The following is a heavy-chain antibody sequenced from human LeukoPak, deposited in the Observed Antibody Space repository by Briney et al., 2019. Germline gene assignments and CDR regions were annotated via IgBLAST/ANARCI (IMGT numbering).Heavy chain of an antibody. CDR2: INPNSGGT. Sequence: ASVKVSCKASGYTFTGYYMHWVRQAPGQGLEWMGWINPNSGGTNYAQKFQGRVTLTTDTSTSTAYMELRSLRSDDTAVYYCVAYYDSSGSYFDYWGQGTLVTVSS. D-gene: IGHD3-22*01. V-gene: IGHV1-2*02. J-gene: IGHJ4*02. CDR1: GYTFTGYY. CDR3: VAYYDSSGSYFDY.